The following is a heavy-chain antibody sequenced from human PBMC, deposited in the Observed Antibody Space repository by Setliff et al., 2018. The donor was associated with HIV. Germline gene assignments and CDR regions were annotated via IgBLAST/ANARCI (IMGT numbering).Heavy chain of an antibody. J-gene: IGHJ3*01. CDR3: ARDRHYYHSGAYGGSRDSFDF. Sequence: SETLSLTCAVSSYSIYSGYYWAWIRQSPGRGPEWIGSVYHGGNTYYNPSLKSRVTISMDTSKNRFSLKLNSVTAADTAVYYCARDRHYYHSGAYGGSRDSFDFWGQGTMDTVSS. CDR2: VYHGGNT. D-gene: IGHD3-22*01. V-gene: IGHV4-38-2*02. CDR1: SYSIYSGYY.